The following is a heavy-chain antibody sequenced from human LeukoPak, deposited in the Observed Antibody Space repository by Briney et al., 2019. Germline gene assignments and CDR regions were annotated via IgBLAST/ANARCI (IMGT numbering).Heavy chain of an antibody. D-gene: IGHD3-10*01. CDR1: GYTFTGYY. V-gene: IGHV1-2*02. Sequence: ASVKVSCKASGYTFTGYYMHWVRQAPGQGLEWMGWINPNSGGTNYAQKFQGRVTMTRDTSISTAYMELSRLRSDDTAVYYCATDDGGYYYYMDVWGKRTTVTVSS. J-gene: IGHJ6*03. CDR3: ATDDGGYYYYMDV. CDR2: INPNSGGT.